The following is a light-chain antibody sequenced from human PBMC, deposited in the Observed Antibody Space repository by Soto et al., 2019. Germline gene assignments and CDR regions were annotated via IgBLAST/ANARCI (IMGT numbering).Light chain of an antibody. J-gene: IGKJ5*01. CDR1: QGLSTY. Sequence: IQLTQSPSSLSACVGDRVTITCRASQGLSTYLAWYQQKPATAPKLLIYAASTLQSGVPSRFSGSGSGTDFTLTISSLQPEDFVTYYCQQLNSYPITFGQGTRLEIK. CDR2: AAS. V-gene: IGKV1-9*01. CDR3: QQLNSYPIT.